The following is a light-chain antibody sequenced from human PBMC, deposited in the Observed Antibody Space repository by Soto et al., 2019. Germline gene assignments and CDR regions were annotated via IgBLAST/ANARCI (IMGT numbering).Light chain of an antibody. Sequence: IFLPQYPCPLSLSPGARSPLSCRASQSVISSYLAWYQHKPGQAPRLLIYGGSSRATGIPDRFSGSGSGTDFTLTISRLEPEGFAGYHCQQHGRSPWTFGQGTKVDI. J-gene: IGKJ1*01. CDR3: QQHGRSPWT. CDR2: GGS. CDR1: QSVISSY. V-gene: IGKV3-20*01.